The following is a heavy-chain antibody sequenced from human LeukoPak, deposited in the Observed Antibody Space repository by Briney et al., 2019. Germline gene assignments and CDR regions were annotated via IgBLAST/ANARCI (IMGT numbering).Heavy chain of an antibody. J-gene: IGHJ4*02. D-gene: IGHD2-15*01. V-gene: IGHV1-24*01. Sequence: ASVTVSCKVSRYTLTELSMHWVRQAPGKGLEWMGGFYPEDGETIYAQKFQGRVTMTEDTSTDTAYMELSSLRSEDTAVYYCATDQMVYCSGGSCYSADYWGQGTLVTVSS. CDR1: RYTLTELS. CDR2: FYPEDGET. CDR3: ATDQMVYCSGGSCYSADY.